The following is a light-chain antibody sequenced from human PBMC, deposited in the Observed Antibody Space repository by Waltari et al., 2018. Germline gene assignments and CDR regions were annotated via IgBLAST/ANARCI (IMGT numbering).Light chain of an antibody. CDR3: QSADSTGTYYV. Sequence: SYELTQPPSVSVSPGQTARITCSGDALPKQYVYWYHQKPGQAPVLFLYKGEERPSGVPERFSCSSSGTTATLTISGVQAEDEADYYCQSADSTGTYYVFAAGTKVTVL. V-gene: IGLV3-25*03. CDR2: KGE. J-gene: IGLJ1*01. CDR1: ALPKQY.